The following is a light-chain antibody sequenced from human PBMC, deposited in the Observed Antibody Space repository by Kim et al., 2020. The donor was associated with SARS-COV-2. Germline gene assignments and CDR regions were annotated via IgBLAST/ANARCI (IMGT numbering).Light chain of an antibody. V-gene: IGLV4-69*01. J-gene: IGLJ3*02. CDR3: QTWGTGIRV. Sequence: QLVMTQSPSASASLGASVKLNCTLSSEHSRYAIAWHQQQPEKGPRYLMKVNGDGSYSKGDGIPDRFSGSSSGTERYLTISSLQSEDEADYYCQTWGTGIRVFGGATQLNVL. CDR2: VNGDGSY. CDR1: SEHSRYA.